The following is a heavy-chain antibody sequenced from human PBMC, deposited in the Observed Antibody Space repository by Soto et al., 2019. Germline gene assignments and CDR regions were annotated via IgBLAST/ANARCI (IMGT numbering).Heavy chain of an antibody. CDR3: ARDGGQRVGAFDY. CDR1: GYTFTSYA. CDR2: INAGNGNT. V-gene: IGHV1-3*01. J-gene: IGHJ4*02. Sequence: ASVKVSCKASGYTFTSYAMHWVRQAPGQRLEWMGWINAGNGNTKYSQKFQGRVTITRDTSASTAYMELSSLRSEDTAVYYCARDGGQRVGAFDYWGQGTLVTVSS. D-gene: IGHD1-26*01.